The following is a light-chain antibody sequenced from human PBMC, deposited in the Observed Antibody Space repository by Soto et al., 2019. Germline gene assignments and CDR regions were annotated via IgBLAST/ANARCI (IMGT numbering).Light chain of an antibody. V-gene: IGKV3-20*01. Sequence: RASQSVTINLAWYEQKPGQANRLIIYGTSIRATGITDRLSGSGSGTDFTLTINRLVPEDFVIYYCHQYGTSPWTFGQRTK. CDR1: QSVTIN. J-gene: IGKJ1*01. CDR3: HQYGTSPWT. CDR2: GTS.